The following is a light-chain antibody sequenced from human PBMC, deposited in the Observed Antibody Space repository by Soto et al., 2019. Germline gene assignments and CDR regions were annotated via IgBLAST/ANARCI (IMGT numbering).Light chain of an antibody. Sequence: DIQMTQSPSTLSASVGDRVTITCRASQSISSWLAWYQQKPGKAPKLLIHKASTLQSGVSSRFSGSAAGTEFTLTISGLQPDDFATYYFQQYNSYWTFGQGTKVEI. J-gene: IGKJ1*01. CDR3: QQYNSYWT. CDR1: QSISSW. CDR2: KAS. V-gene: IGKV1-5*03.